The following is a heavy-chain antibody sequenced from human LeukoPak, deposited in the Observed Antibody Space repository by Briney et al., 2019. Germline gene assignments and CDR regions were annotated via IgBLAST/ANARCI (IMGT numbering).Heavy chain of an antibody. CDR2: ISGSGAGT. D-gene: IGHD1-26*01. J-gene: IGHJ4*02. V-gene: IGHV3-23*01. Sequence: PGGSLRLSCAVSGFTFSSYAMNWVRQAPGKGLEWVSGISGSGAGTYYADSVKGRFTISRDNSKNTLYLQMNSLRAEDTAVYYCAKMVREFYTTSYYFDYWGQGTLVTVSS. CDR3: AKMVREFYTTSYYFDY. CDR1: GFTFSSYA.